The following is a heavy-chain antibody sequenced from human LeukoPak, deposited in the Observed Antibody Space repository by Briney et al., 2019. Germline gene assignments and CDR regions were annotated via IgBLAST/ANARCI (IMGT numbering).Heavy chain of an antibody. J-gene: IGHJ5*02. CDR2: INPSGGST. V-gene: IGHV1-46*01. Sequence: GASVKVSCNASGYTFTSYYMHWVRQAPGQGLEWMGIINPSGGSTSYAQKFQGRVTMTRDTSTSTVYMELSSLRSEDTAVYYCAREQLSWPRGNWFDPWGQGTLVTVSS. CDR3: AREQLSWPRGNWFDP. CDR1: GYTFTSYY. D-gene: IGHD6-13*01.